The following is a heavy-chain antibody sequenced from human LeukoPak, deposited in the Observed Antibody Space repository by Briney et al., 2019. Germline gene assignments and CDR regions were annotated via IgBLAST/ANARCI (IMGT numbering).Heavy chain of an antibody. V-gene: IGHV1-8*01. CDR2: MNPNSGNT. Sequence: ASVKVSCKASGYTFTSYDTNWVRQATGQGLEWMGWMNPNSGNTGYAQKFQGRVTMTRNTSISTAYMELSSLRSEDTAVYYCARHKIGGEFNLIPYNWFDPWGQGTLVTVSS. CDR1: GYTFTSYD. D-gene: IGHD3-10*01. J-gene: IGHJ5*02. CDR3: ARHKIGGEFNLIPYNWFDP.